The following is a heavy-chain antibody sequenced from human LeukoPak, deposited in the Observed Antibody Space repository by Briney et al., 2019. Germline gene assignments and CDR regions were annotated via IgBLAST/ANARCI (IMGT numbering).Heavy chain of an antibody. D-gene: IGHD3-22*01. CDR3: ARVTDSSGYAFDY. Sequence: SQTLSLTCTVSGGSVSSGEYYWSWIRQPPGKGLEWIGYIYHSGSTYYDPSLKSRVTISEDTSKNQFSLKLSSVTAADTAVYYCARVTDSSGYAFDYWGQGTLVTVSS. J-gene: IGHJ4*02. V-gene: IGHV4-30-4*01. CDR1: GGSVSSGEYY. CDR2: IYHSGST.